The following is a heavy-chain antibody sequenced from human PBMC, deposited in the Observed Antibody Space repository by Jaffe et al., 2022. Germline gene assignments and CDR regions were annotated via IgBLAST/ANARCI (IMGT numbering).Heavy chain of an antibody. Sequence: EVQLVESGGVVVQPGGSLRLSCAASGFTFDDYAMHWVRQAPGKGLEWVSLISWDGGSTYYADSVKGRFTISRDNSKNSLYLQMNSLRAEDTALYYCAKGAYDILTGYSTGGPFDYWGQGTLVTVSS. CDR2: ISWDGGST. V-gene: IGHV3-43D*04. CDR1: GFTFDDYA. J-gene: IGHJ4*02. D-gene: IGHD3-9*01. CDR3: AKGAYDILTGYSTGGPFDY.